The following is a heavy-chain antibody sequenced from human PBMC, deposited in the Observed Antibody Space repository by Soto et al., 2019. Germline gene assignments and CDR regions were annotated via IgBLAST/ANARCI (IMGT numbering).Heavy chain of an antibody. D-gene: IGHD6-19*01. CDR2: IWYDGSRQ. Sequence: GGSLRLSCAASGFTFSSYGMHWVRQAPGKGLEWVAVIWYDGSRQYYVDSVKGRFTISRDNSKNTLYLQMNTLRAEDTAVYYCARFGSDWTFDYWGQGTLVTVSS. CDR1: GFTFSSYG. J-gene: IGHJ4*02. CDR3: ARFGSDWTFDY. V-gene: IGHV3-33*01.